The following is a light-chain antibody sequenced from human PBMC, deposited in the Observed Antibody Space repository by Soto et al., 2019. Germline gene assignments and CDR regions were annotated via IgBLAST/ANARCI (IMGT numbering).Light chain of an antibody. CDR1: QDLSIY. Sequence: GDRVTITCRASQDLSIYLAWYQQKPGKAPRLLIHSVSTLESGVPSRFSGSGSGTDFSLTISSLQPEDTATYFCQQANSFPYTFGQGTKLEI. J-gene: IGKJ2*01. CDR2: SVS. CDR3: QQANSFPYT. V-gene: IGKV1D-12*01.